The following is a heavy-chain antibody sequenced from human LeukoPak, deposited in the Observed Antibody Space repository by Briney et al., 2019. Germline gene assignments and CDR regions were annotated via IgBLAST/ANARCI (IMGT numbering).Heavy chain of an antibody. CDR3: QKTAYDILTGYQSDY. CDR2: IYYSGST. D-gene: IGHD3-9*01. J-gene: IGHJ4*02. CDR1: GGSISSSSYY. V-gene: IGHV4-39*01. Sequence: KPSETLSLTCTVSGGSISSSSYYWGWIRQPPGKGLEWIGSIYYSGSTYYNPSLKSRVTISVDTSKNQFSLKLSSVTAADTAVFYWQKTAYDILTGYQSDYWGQGTLVTVSS.